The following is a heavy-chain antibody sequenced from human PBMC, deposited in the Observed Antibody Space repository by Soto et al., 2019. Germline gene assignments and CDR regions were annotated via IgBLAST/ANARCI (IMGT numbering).Heavy chain of an antibody. CDR1: GYSFTTYW. J-gene: IGHJ4*02. V-gene: IGHV5-51*01. CDR3: ARHGGRSYTYGSELDY. CDR2: IYPDDSDT. Sequence: SLKISCKGSGYSFTTYWIGWVRQMPGKGLEWMGIIYPDDSDTRYSPSFQGQVTISVDKSINTAYLQWSSLKASDTAMYYCARHGGRSYTYGSELDYWGQGTLVTVSS. D-gene: IGHD5-18*01.